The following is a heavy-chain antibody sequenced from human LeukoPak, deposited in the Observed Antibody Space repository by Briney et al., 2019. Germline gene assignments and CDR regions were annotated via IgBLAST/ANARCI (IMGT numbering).Heavy chain of an antibody. Sequence: SETLSLTCIVSGGSISNYYWSWIRQPPGKGLEYIGYIYYSGSTSYNPSLKSRVTISVDMSKNQFSLKLSSVTAADTAVYYCARLGGWSNWFDPWGQGTLVTVSS. J-gene: IGHJ5*02. CDR1: GGSISNYY. CDR3: ARLGGWSNWFDP. CDR2: IYYSGST. D-gene: IGHD6-19*01. V-gene: IGHV4-59*12.